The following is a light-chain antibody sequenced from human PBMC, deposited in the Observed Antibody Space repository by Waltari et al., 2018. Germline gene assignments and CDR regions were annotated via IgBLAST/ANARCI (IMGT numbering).Light chain of an antibody. V-gene: IGKV4-1*01. CDR3: QQYYSTPPKT. CDR2: WAS. Sequence: DIVMTQSPDSLPVSLCERATINCMSSQSVLYSSNNKNYLAWYQQKPGQPPKRLIYWASTRESGVPDRFSGSGSGTDFTLTISSLQAEDVAVYYCQQYYSTPPKTFGQGTKVEIK. J-gene: IGKJ1*01. CDR1: QSVLYSSNNKNY.